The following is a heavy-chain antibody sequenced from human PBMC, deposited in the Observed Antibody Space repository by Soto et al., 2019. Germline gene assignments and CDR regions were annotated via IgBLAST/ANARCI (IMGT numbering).Heavy chain of an antibody. Sequence: ASVKVSCKASGYTFSSNGVSWVRQAPGQGLEWMGWISTFNGNAHYAQKFQGRVTMTTDTSTNTAYMELTSLSSDDTAVYYCARLHGYSSGWYDYWGQGTLVTV. CDR3: ARLHGYSSGWYDY. D-gene: IGHD6-19*01. J-gene: IGHJ4*02. CDR1: GYTFSSNG. V-gene: IGHV1-18*04. CDR2: ISTFNGNA.